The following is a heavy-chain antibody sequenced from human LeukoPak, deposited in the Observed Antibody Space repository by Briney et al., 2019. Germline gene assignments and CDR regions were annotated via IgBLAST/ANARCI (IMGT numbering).Heavy chain of an antibody. D-gene: IGHD5-18*01. CDR2: ISSSSSYI. CDR3: ARGVGATTMGYFYYYMDV. CDR1: GFTFSSYS. Sequence: KSGGSLRLSCAASGFTFSSYSMNWVRQAPGKGLEWVSSISSSSSYIYYADSVKGRFTISRDNAKNSLYLQMNSLRAEDTAAYYCARGVGATTMGYFYYYMDVWGKGTTVTISS. J-gene: IGHJ6*03. V-gene: IGHV3-21*01.